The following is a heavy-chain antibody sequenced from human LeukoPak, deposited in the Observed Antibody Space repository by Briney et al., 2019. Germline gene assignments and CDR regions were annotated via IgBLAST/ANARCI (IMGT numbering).Heavy chain of an antibody. V-gene: IGHV4-59*01. CDR2: IHYSGST. J-gene: IGHJ5*02. D-gene: IGHD7-27*01. CDR1: DGSISSYY. CDR3: AGTGDLNWFDP. Sequence: SESLSLTCTVSDGSISSYYWSWIRQPPGKGLEWIGYIHYSGSTNYNPSLKSRVTISVDTSKNQFSLKLSSVTAADTAVYYCAGTGDLNWFDPWGQGTLVTVSS.